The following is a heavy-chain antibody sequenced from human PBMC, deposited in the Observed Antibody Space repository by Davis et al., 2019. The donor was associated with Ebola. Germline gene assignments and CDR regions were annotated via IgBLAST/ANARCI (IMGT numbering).Heavy chain of an antibody. V-gene: IGHV3-48*02. CDR1: GFTFTDYS. D-gene: IGHD3-10*01. J-gene: IGHJ4*02. CDR2: ISSSNSNI. Sequence: GGSLRLSCAVSGFTFTDYSMNWVRQAPGKGLEWLSYISSSNSNIHYADSVKGRFTISRDNAKNSLYLQMNNLRDEDTAVYYCARDFRRLGTMIRGVFDYWGQGIQVSVSS. CDR3: ARDFRRLGTMIRGVFDY.